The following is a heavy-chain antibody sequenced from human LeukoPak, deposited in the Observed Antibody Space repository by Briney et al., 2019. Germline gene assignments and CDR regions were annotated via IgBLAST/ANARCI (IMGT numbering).Heavy chain of an antibody. CDR2: IWYDGSNK. CDR1: GFTFSSYG. Sequence: GGSLRLSCAASGFTFSSYGMHWVRQAPGKGLEWVAVIWYDGSNKYYADSVKGRFTISRDNSKNTLYLQMNSLRAEDTAVYYCARDYPKYDYVWGSYRLGGQGTLVTVSS. V-gene: IGHV3-33*01. CDR3: ARDYPKYDYVWGSYRL. J-gene: IGHJ4*02. D-gene: IGHD3-16*02.